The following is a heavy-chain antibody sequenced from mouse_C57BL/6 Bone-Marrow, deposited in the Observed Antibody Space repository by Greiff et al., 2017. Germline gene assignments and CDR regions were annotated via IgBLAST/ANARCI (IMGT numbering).Heavy chain of an antibody. CDR1: GYTFTSYG. CDR3: ARYYDYGLYYFDY. CDR2: IYPRSGNT. Sequence: QVQLQQSGAELARPGASVKLSCKASGYTFTSYGISWVKQRTGQGLEWIGEIYPRSGNTYYNEKFKGKATLTADKSSSTAYMGLRSLTSEDSAVYFCARYYDYGLYYFDYWGQGTTLTVSS. D-gene: IGHD2-4*01. J-gene: IGHJ2*01. V-gene: IGHV1-81*01.